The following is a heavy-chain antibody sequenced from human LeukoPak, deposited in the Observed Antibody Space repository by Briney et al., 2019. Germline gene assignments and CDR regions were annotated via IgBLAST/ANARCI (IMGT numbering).Heavy chain of an antibody. J-gene: IGHJ3*02. CDR1: GVTSNY. V-gene: IGHV3-66*02. D-gene: IGHD5-12*01. CDR3: AKIRGYSGYDLTSAFDI. Sequence: PGGSLRLSCAASGVTSNYFTWVRQAPGKGLEWVSVIYNGGTTYYADSVKGRFTISRDNSKSTLFVYLQMNSLRTDDTAVYYCAKIRGYSGYDLTSAFDIWGQGTMVTVSS. CDR2: IYNGGTT.